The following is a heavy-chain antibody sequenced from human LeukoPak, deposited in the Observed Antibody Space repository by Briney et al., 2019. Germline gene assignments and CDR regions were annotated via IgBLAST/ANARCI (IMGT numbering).Heavy chain of an antibody. CDR3: AKYVSAKGPPYALDV. CDR2: ISYDDGSNK. D-gene: IGHD2/OR15-2a*01. Sequence: GGSLRLSCAASGFTFSSYATHWVRQAPGKGLEWVALISYDDGSNKYYADSVKGRFTISRDNSKNTLYLQMNSLRAEDTAVYYCAKYVSAKGPPYALDVWGQGTTVTVSS. CDR1: GFTFSSYA. J-gene: IGHJ6*02. V-gene: IGHV3-30-3*02.